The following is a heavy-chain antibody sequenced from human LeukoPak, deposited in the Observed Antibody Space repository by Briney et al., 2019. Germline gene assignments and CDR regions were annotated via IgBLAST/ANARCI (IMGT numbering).Heavy chain of an antibody. CDR1: GFTFSSYG. CDR2: ISCDGGNK. CDR3: AKDSVVVPAASRSIYYYYYGMDV. J-gene: IGHJ6*02. D-gene: IGHD2-2*01. V-gene: IGHV3-30*18. Sequence: GGSLRLSCAASGFTFSSYGMHWVRQAPGKGLEWVAVISCDGGNKYYADSVKGRFTISRDNSKNTLYLQMNSLRAEDTAVYYCAKDSVVVPAASRSIYYYYYGMDVWGQGTTVTVSS.